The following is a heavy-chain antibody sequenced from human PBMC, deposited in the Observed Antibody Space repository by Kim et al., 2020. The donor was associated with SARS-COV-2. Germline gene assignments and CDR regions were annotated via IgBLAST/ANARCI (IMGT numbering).Heavy chain of an antibody. CDR1: GYTFTSYG. D-gene: IGHD2-15*01. Sequence: ASVKVSCKASGYTFTSYGISWVRQAPGQGLEWMGWISAYNGNTNYAQKLQGRVTMTTDTSTSTAYMELRSLRSDDTAVYYCARDMAAAPTLGVDYWGQGTLVTVSS. CDR3: ARDMAAAPTLGVDY. V-gene: IGHV1-18*01. CDR2: ISAYNGNT. J-gene: IGHJ4*02.